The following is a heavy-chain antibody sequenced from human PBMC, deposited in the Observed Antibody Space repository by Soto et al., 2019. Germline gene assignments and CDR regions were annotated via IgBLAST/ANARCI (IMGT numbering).Heavy chain of an antibody. CDR2: INHSGST. D-gene: IGHD5-18*01. Sequence: KPSETLSLTCAVYGGSFSGYYWSWIRQPPGKGLEWIGEINHSGSTNYNPSLKSRVTISVDTSKNQFSLKLSSVTAADTAVYYCARGYSYGFYYYYGMDVWGQGTTVTVSS. CDR1: GGSFSGYY. V-gene: IGHV4-34*01. J-gene: IGHJ6*02. CDR3: ARGYSYGFYYYYGMDV.